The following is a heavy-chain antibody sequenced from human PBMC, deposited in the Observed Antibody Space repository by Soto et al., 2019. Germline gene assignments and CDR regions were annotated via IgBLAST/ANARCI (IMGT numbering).Heavy chain of an antibody. CDR2: IYDSGRK. CDR3: ARSSMVTVDYFDF. Sequence: SETLSLTFSVSGDSLKNHYWAWILHSPGKGMEWIGNIYDSGRKNYSQAIKSRVYMSVDTSKNLFSLKTNSVTAEETDVYYCARSSMVTVDYFDFWGQGTVVTVSS. J-gene: IGHJ4*02. D-gene: IGHD5-18*01. CDR1: GDSLKNHY. V-gene: IGHV4-59*11.